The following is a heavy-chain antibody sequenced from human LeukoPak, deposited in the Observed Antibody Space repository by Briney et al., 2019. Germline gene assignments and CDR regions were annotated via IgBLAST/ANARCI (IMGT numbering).Heavy chain of an antibody. CDR3: AKLMDNNYDGSAFDY. D-gene: IGHD3-22*01. J-gene: IGHJ4*02. CDR2: VGTYDGKT. V-gene: IGHV1-18*01. Sequence: ASVKVSCKTSGYIFTDCAIVWVRQAPGQGLKWIGWVGTYDGKTNYAQEVQDRVTMTTDTSASTAYVELRSLTSDDTALYYCAKLMDNNYDGSAFDYWGQGTLVTVSS. CDR1: GYIFTDCA.